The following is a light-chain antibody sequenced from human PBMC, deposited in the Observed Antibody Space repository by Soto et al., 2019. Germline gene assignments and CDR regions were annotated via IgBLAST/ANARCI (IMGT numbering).Light chain of an antibody. J-gene: IGKJ2*01. V-gene: IGKV3-11*01. CDR2: DAS. CDR1: QSVSSY. Sequence: EIVLTQSPATLSLSPGERATLSCRASQSVSSYLAWYQQKPGQAPRLLIYDASNRATGIPARFSGSGSGTDFTLTLSSLEPEAFAVYYCQQRSNWPRMYTFGQGTKLEIK. CDR3: QQRSNWPRMYT.